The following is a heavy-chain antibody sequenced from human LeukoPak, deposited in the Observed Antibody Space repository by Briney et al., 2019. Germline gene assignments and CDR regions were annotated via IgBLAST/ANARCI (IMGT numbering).Heavy chain of an antibody. CDR3: ARDSSSAVAGTLWFDP. Sequence: ASVKVSCKASGYTFTSYGISWVRQAPGQGLEWMGWISAYNGNTNYAQKLQGRVTMTTDTSTSTAYMELRSLRSDDTAAYYCARDSSSAVAGTLWFDPWGQGTLVTVSS. V-gene: IGHV1-18*01. D-gene: IGHD6-19*01. CDR2: ISAYNGNT. J-gene: IGHJ5*02. CDR1: GYTFTSYG.